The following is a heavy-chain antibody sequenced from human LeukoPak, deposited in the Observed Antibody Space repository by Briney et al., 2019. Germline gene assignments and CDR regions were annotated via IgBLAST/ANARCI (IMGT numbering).Heavy chain of an antibody. CDR2: ISRSGSTR. CDR1: GFTFSSYG. Sequence: GGSLRLSCAASGFTFSSYGMNWVRQAPGKGLEWISYISRSGSTRYYADSVKGRFTISRDNAENSLYLQMNSLGAEDTAVYYCARDRGAGDIYFDYWGQGTLVTVSS. J-gene: IGHJ4*02. V-gene: IGHV3-48*03. CDR3: ARDRGAGDIYFDY. D-gene: IGHD2-21*02.